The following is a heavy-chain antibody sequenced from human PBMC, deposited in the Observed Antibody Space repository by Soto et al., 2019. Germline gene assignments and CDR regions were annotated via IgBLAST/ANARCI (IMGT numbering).Heavy chain of an antibody. D-gene: IGHD3-22*01. Sequence: QVQLQESGPGLVKPSQTLSLTCTVSGGSISSGGYYWSWIRQHPGKGLEWIGYIYYSGSTYYNPSLKSRVTISVDTSKNQFSLKLSAVTAADTAVYYCAREGNYYDSSGYYSPGMDVWGQGTTVTVSS. J-gene: IGHJ6*02. CDR3: AREGNYYDSSGYYSPGMDV. V-gene: IGHV4-31*03. CDR2: IYYSGST. CDR1: GGSISSGGYY.